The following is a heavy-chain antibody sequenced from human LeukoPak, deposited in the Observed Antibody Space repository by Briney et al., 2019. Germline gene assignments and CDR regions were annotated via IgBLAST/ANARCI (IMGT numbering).Heavy chain of an antibody. CDR1: GGSISSGGYY. Sequence: TLSLTCTVSGGSISSGGYYWSRIRQHPGKGLEWIGYIYYSGSTYYNPSLTSRVPTSVDTSKNQFSLKLSSVTAADTAVYYCARAVDCSGGSCYPVAFDIWGRGTIVTVSS. CDR3: ARAVDCSGGSCYPVAFDI. D-gene: IGHD2-15*01. CDR2: IYYSGST. V-gene: IGHV4-31*03. J-gene: IGHJ3*02.